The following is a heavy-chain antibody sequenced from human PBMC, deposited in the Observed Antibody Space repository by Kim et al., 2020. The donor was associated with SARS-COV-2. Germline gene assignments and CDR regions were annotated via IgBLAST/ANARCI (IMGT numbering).Heavy chain of an antibody. CDR3: ARLESSGYYIYYFDY. Sequence: GDSGQGRFTTSRDNAQNSLYLQMNSLRAEDTAVYYCARLESSGYYIYYFDYWGQGTLVTVSS. J-gene: IGHJ4*02. D-gene: IGHD3-22*01. V-gene: IGHV3-7*03.